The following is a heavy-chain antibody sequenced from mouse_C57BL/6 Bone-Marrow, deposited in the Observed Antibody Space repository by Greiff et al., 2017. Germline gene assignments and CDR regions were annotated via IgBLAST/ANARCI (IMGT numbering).Heavy chain of an antibody. CDR1: GYPFPDYY. CDR3: ASLLWLRRGFAY. CDR2: INPYNGGT. D-gene: IGHD2-2*01. V-gene: IGHV1-19*01. Sequence: EVQLQQSGPVLVKPGASVKMSCKASGYPFPDYYMNWVKQSHGQSLEWIGVINPYNGGTSYNQKFKGKATLTVDQSSSTAYMELNSLTAEDSAGYYCASLLWLRRGFAYGGQGTLVTVSA. J-gene: IGHJ3*01.